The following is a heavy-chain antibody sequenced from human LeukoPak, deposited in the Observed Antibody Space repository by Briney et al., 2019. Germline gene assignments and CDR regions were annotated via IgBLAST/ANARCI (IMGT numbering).Heavy chain of an antibody. Sequence: GGSLRLSCTASGFTFSNFWMGWVRQAPGKGLEWVANIKQDETEKFYLGSVKGRFTIPRDNAKNSLYLQMNSLRAEDTAVYYCARGDYGDYAYWGQGTLVTVSS. CDR2: IKQDETEK. D-gene: IGHD4-17*01. CDR1: GFTFSNFW. J-gene: IGHJ4*02. CDR3: ARGDYGDYAY. V-gene: IGHV3-7*03.